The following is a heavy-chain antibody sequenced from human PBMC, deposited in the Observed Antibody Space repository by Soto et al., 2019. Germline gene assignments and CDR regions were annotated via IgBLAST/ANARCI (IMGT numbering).Heavy chain of an antibody. CDR1: GFTFNNYA. J-gene: IGHJ4*02. V-gene: IGHV3-23*01. CDR2: ISGSGRST. CDR3: AKGRDEFSFGYPLDH. D-gene: IGHD5-18*01. Sequence: PGGSLRLSCAASGFTFNNYAMTWVRQAPGKGLEWVSGISGSGRSTYYADSVKGLFTISRDNSKNTLYLQMNSLRDEDTALYYCAKGRDEFSFGYPLDHWGQGTLVTVSS.